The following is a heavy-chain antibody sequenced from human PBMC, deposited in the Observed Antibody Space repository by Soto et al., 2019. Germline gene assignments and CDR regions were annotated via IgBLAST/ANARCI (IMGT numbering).Heavy chain of an antibody. V-gene: IGHV3-23*01. Sequence: EVLLLESGGGLVQPGGSLRLSCAASGFTFSSYAMSWFRQAPGKGLEWVSGISGSGGSTYYADSVKCRFTISRDNSKNTLYLQMNSLSAEYTAVYYCAKDLKQSLVPGFEYWGQGTLVTVSS. CDR2: ISGSGGST. CDR3: AKDLKQSLVPGFEY. J-gene: IGHJ4*02. D-gene: IGHD6-19*01. CDR1: GFTFSSYA.